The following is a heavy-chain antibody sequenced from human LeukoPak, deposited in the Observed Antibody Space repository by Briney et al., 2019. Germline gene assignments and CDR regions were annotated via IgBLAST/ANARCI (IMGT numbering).Heavy chain of an antibody. D-gene: IGHD1-26*01. J-gene: IGHJ4*02. V-gene: IGHV3-9*01. Sequence: PGGSLRLSCAASGFTFDDYAMHWVRQAPGKGLEWVSGISWNSGSIGYADSVKGRFTISRDNAKNSLYLQMNSLRAEDTAVYYCARPRSGSLYYFDYWGQGTLVTVSS. CDR3: ARPRSGSLYYFDY. CDR1: GFTFDDYA. CDR2: ISWNSGSI.